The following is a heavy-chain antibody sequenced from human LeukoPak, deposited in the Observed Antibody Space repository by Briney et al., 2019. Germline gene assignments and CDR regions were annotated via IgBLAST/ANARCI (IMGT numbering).Heavy chain of an antibody. CDR2: INPNSGGT. Sequence: ASVKVSCKASGYTFTGYYMHWVRQAPGQGLEWMGWINPNSGGTNYAQKLQGRVTMTRDTSIGTAYMELSRLRSDDTAVYYCAREGERTVVVVPAAMHYWGQGTLVTVSS. CDR1: GYTFTGYY. D-gene: IGHD2-2*01. J-gene: IGHJ4*02. V-gene: IGHV1-2*02. CDR3: AREGERTVVVVPAAMHY.